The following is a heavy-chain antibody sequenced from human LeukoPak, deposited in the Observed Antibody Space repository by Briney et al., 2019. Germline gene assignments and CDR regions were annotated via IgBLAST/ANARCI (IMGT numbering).Heavy chain of an antibody. V-gene: IGHV1-69*01. D-gene: IGHD2-15*01. CDR2: IIPIFGTA. Sequence: GSSVKVSCKASGGTFSSYAISWVRQAPGQGLEWMGGIIPIFGTANYAQKFQGRVTITADESTSTAYMELSSLRSEDTAVYYCARGNVVAAASYYYYMDVWGKGTTVTISS. J-gene: IGHJ6*03. CDR1: GGTFSSYA. CDR3: ARGNVVAAASYYYYMDV.